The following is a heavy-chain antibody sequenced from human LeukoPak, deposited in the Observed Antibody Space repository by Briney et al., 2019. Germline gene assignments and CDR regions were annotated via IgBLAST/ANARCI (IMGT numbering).Heavy chain of an antibody. CDR3: AKGTVLCSSTSCYSGGYYYMDV. CDR1: GGTFSSYA. V-gene: IGHV1-69*05. Sequence: SVKVSCRASGGTFSSYAISWVRQAPGQGLEWMGGIIPIFGTANYAQKFQGRVTITTDESTSTAYMELSSLRSEDTAVYYCAKGTVLCSSTSCYSGGYYYMDVWGKGTTVTVSS. CDR2: IIPIFGTA. J-gene: IGHJ6*03. D-gene: IGHD2-2*02.